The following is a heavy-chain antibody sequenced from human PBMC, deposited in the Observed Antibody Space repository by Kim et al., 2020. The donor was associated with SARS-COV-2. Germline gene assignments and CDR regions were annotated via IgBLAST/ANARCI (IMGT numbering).Heavy chain of an antibody. CDR2: INTNTGNP. J-gene: IGHJ4*02. CDR3: ARTIAADH. CDR1: GYTFTANA. D-gene: IGHD2-15*01. V-gene: IGHV7-4-1*02. Sequence: ASVKVSCKASGYTFTANAITWVRQAPGQGLEWMGWINTNTGNPTYAPGFTGRFLFSLDTSVSSAYLELSGLKAEDTAVYYCARTIAADHGGQGTLVTV.